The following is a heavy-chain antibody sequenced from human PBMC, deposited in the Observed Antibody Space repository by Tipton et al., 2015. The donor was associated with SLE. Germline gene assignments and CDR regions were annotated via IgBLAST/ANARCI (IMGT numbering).Heavy chain of an antibody. CDR3: ARVAVGDFDY. D-gene: IGHD3-16*01. J-gene: IGHJ4*02. V-gene: IGHV4-30-2*01. CDR1: GGSISSGGYS. Sequence: LRLSCAVSGGSISSGGYSWSWIRQPPGKGLEWIGYIYHSGSTYYNPSLKSRVTISVDRSKNQLSLKLSSVTAADTAVYYCARVAVGDFDYWGQGTLVTVSS. CDR2: IYHSGST.